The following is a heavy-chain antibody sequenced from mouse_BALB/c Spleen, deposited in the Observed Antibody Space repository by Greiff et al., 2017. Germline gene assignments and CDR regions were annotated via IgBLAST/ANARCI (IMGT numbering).Heavy chain of an antibody. Sequence: EVKLVESGGGLVKPGGSLKLSCAASGFTFSDYYMYWVRQTPEKRLEWVATISDGGSYTYYPDSVKGRFTISRDNAKNNLYLQMSSLKSEDTAMYYCARDGGAAWFAYWGQGTLVTVSA. J-gene: IGHJ3*01. D-gene: IGHD1-1*02. V-gene: IGHV5-4*02. CDR1: GFTFSDYY. CDR3: ARDGGAAWFAY. CDR2: ISDGGSYT.